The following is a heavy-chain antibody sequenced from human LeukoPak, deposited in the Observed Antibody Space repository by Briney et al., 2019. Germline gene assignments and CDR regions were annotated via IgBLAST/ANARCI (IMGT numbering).Heavy chain of an antibody. V-gene: IGHV1-18*01. Sequence: GASVKVSCKASGYTFTSYGIIWVRQAPGQGLEWMGWISAYNGNTNYAQKLQGRVTMTTDTSTSTAYMELRSLRSDDPAVYYCARAVPRDYYGSGSLVGGNYWGQGTLVTVSS. CDR2: ISAYNGNT. CDR1: GYTFTSYG. D-gene: IGHD3-10*01. J-gene: IGHJ4*02. CDR3: ARAVPRDYYGSGSLVGGNY.